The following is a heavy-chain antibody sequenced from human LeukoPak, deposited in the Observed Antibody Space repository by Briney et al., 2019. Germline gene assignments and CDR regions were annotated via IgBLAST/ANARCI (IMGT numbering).Heavy chain of an antibody. D-gene: IGHD2-15*01. Sequence: ASVKVTCKASGGTLSSYASSWVRQAPGQGLEWMGRIIPIFGTANYAQKFQGRVTITTEESTSTAYMELSSLRSEHTAVYYCARDEYGGYQGTFSYCGPGNLFTVSS. J-gene: IGHJ4*02. CDR3: ARDEYGGYQGTFSY. CDR1: GGTLSSYA. V-gene: IGHV1-69*05. CDR2: IIPIFGTA.